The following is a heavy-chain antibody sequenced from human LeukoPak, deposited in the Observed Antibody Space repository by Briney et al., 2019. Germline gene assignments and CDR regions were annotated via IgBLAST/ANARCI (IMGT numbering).Heavy chain of an antibody. V-gene: IGHV3-23*01. D-gene: IGHD6-19*01. CDR1: GFTFSSFA. Sequence: GGSLRLSCAASGFTFSSFAMSWVRQAPGKGLEWVSAISGSGGSTYYADSVKGRFTVSRDNSKNTLYLQMNSLRAEDTAVYYCAKRRRSSGWYEFGLDYWGQGTLVTVSS. CDR2: ISGSGGST. CDR3: AKRRRSSGWYEFGLDY. J-gene: IGHJ4*02.